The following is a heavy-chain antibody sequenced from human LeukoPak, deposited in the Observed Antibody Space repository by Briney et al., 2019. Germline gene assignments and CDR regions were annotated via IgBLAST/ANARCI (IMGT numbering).Heavy chain of an antibody. D-gene: IGHD6-13*01. J-gene: IGHJ4*02. Sequence: SETLSLTCAVYGGSFSGYYWGWIRQPPGKGLEWIGEINHSGSTNYNPSLKSRVTISVDTSKNQFSLKLSSVTAADTAVYYCGREGAAAGSDYWGQGTLVTVSS. CDR3: GREGAAAGSDY. CDR1: GGSFSGYY. V-gene: IGHV4-34*01. CDR2: INHSGST.